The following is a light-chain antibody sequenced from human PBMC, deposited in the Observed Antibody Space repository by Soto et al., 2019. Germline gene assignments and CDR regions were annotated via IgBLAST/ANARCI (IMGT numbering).Light chain of an antibody. J-gene: IGKJ1*01. CDR1: QTISSW. CDR3: QQYYRSPET. Sequence: DIQMTQSPSTLSGSVGDRVTITCRASQTISSWLAWYQQKPGKAPKLLIYKASTLKSGVPSRFSGSGSGTDFTLTISRLEPEDFALYYCQQYYRSPETFGQGTKVDIK. CDR2: KAS. V-gene: IGKV1-5*03.